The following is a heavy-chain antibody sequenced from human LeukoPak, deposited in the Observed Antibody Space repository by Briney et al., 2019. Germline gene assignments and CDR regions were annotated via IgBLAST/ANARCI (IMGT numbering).Heavy chain of an antibody. CDR1: GXSINSGDYY. Sequence: SQTLSLTCTVSGXSINSGDYYWSWIRQPPGKGLEWIGHIYYSGTTYYNPSLKSRVTISVDTSKNQFSLKLSSVTAADTAVYYCASYYDSSGPTFDYWGQGTPVTVSS. J-gene: IGHJ4*02. CDR3: ASYYDSSGPTFDY. D-gene: IGHD3-22*01. CDR2: IYYSGTT. V-gene: IGHV4-30-4*01.